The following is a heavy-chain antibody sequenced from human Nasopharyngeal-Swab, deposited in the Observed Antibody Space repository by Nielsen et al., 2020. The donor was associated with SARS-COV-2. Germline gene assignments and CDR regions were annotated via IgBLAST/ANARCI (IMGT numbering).Heavy chain of an antibody. Sequence: ASVKVSCKASGYTFTDYYMHWVRQAPGEGLEYMGRINPHSGDTNFAQKFQGRVTVTRDTSINTAYMELSSLRSDETAVYYCVRDDGDVPGITGSGPPGGFWGQGTLVTVSS. CDR2: INPHSGDT. J-gene: IGHJ4*01. V-gene: IGHV1-2*06. CDR1: GYTFTDYY. CDR3: VRDDGDVPGITGSGPPGGF. D-gene: IGHD3-10*01.